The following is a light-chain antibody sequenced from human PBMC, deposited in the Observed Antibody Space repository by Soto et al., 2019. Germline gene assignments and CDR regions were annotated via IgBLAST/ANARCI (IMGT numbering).Light chain of an antibody. CDR3: QQYNSYSLT. Sequence: EIVLTQSPGTLSLSPGERATLSCRASQSLSAFLAWYQQQPGQAPRLLIYGASTRATGIPDRFSGSGSGTDFTLTISRLEPEDFATYYCQQYNSYSLTFGQGTKVEIK. CDR1: QSLSAF. V-gene: IGKV3-20*01. CDR2: GAS. J-gene: IGKJ1*01.